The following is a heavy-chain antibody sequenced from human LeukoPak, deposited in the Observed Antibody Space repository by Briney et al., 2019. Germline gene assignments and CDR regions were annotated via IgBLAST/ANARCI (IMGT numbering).Heavy chain of an antibody. D-gene: IGHD6-13*01. Sequence: PGGSLRLSCAASGFTFSSYAMHWVRQAPGKGLEWVAVISYDGSNKYYADSVKGRFTISRDNSKNTLYLQMNSLRAEDTAVYYCARDDSSSWYNDAFDIWGQRTMVTVSS. CDR2: ISYDGSNK. CDR1: GFTFSSYA. J-gene: IGHJ3*02. V-gene: IGHV3-30-3*01. CDR3: ARDDSSSWYNDAFDI.